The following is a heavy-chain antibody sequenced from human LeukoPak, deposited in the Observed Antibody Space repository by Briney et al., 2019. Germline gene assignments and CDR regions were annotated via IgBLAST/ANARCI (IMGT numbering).Heavy chain of an antibody. CDR2: IKQDGSEK. Sequence: PGGSLRLSCAASGFTFSSYWMSWVRQAPGKGLEWVANIKQDGSEKYYVDSVKGRFTISRDNAKNSLYLQMNSLRAEDTAVYYCARRYSSGWYSAFDIWGQGTMVTASS. V-gene: IGHV3-7*01. D-gene: IGHD6-19*01. J-gene: IGHJ3*02. CDR3: ARRYSSGWYSAFDI. CDR1: GFTFSSYW.